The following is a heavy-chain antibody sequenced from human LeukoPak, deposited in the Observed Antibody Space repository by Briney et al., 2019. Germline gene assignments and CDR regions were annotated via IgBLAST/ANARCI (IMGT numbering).Heavy chain of an antibody. CDR2: IWYDGSNK. CDR1: GFTFSSYG. D-gene: IGHD6-13*01. CDR3: ARGYIAAAGYFDY. V-gene: IGHV3-33*01. J-gene: IGHJ4*02. Sequence: PGRSLRLSXAASGFTFSSYGMHWVRQAPGKGLEWVAVIWYDGSNKYYADSVKGRFTISRDNSKNTLYLRMNSLRAEDTAVYYCARGYIAAAGYFDYWGQGTLVTVSS.